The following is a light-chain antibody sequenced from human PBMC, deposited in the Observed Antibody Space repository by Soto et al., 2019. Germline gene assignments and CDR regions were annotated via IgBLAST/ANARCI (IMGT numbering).Light chain of an antibody. CDR2: KNN. CDR3: QSADSSGTYSYV. CDR1: ALPRQY. Sequence: SYELTQPPSVSVSPGQTARITCSGDALPRQYAYWYQQKPGQAPVLVIYKNNERPSGIPERFSGSSSGTTVTLIISGVQAEDEADYYCQSADSSGTYSYVFGTGTKLTVL. V-gene: IGLV3-25*03. J-gene: IGLJ1*01.